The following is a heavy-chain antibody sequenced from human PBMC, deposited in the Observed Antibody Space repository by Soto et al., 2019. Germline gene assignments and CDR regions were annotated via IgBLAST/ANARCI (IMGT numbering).Heavy chain of an antibody. D-gene: IGHD2-15*01. CDR3: ARAIRVVYYFDY. CDR1: GGSISSYY. J-gene: IGHJ4*02. V-gene: IGHV4-59*01. Sequence: SETLSLTCTVSGGSISSYYWSWIRQPPGKGLEWIGYIYYSGSTNYNPSLKSRVTISVDTSKNQFSLKLSSVTAADTAVYYCARAIRVVYYFDYWGQGTLVTVS. CDR2: IYYSGST.